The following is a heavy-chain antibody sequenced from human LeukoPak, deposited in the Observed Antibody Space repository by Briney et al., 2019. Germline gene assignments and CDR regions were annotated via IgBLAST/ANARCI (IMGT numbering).Heavy chain of an antibody. Sequence: GASVKVSCKVSGYTLTELSMHWVRQAPGKGLEWMGGFDPEDGETIYAQKFQGRVTMTRNTSISTAYMELSSLRSEDTAVYYCARVALPIYDFWTGYGMDVWGQGTTVTVSS. J-gene: IGHJ6*02. CDR3: ARVALPIYDFWTGYGMDV. CDR2: FDPEDGET. CDR1: GYTLTELS. D-gene: IGHD3-3*01. V-gene: IGHV1-24*01.